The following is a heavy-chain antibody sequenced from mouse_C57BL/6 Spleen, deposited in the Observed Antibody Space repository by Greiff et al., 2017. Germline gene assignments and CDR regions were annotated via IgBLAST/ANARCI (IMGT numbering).Heavy chain of an antibody. J-gene: IGHJ2*01. CDR3: ANLLGDY. CDR1: GYSITSGYY. D-gene: IGHD2-1*01. CDR2: ISYDGSN. V-gene: IGHV3-6*01. Sequence: EVKLQESGPGLVKPSQSLSLTCSVTGYSITSGYYWNWIRQFPGNKLEWMGYISYDGSNNYNPSLKNRISITRDTSKNQFFLKLNSVTTEDTATYYCANLLGDYWGQGTTLTVSS.